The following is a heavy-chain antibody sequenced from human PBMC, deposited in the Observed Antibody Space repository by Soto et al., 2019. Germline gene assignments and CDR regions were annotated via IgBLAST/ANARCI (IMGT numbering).Heavy chain of an antibody. CDR1: GFTFTNSA. J-gene: IGHJ6*02. V-gene: IGHV1-58*01. CDR3: AKWLVPSSYYYGMDV. Sequence: GASVKVSCKASGFTFTNSALQWVRQARGQRLEWIGWIAVGSGNTNYAQRFQERVTISRDMSTSSAYMELNSLRSDDTAVYYCAKWLVPSSYYYGMDVWGQGTTVTVSS. D-gene: IGHD6-6*01. CDR2: IAVGSGNT.